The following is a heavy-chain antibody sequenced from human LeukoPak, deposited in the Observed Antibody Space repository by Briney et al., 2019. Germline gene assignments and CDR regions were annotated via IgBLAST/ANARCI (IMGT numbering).Heavy chain of an antibody. CDR2: ISGSGVST. V-gene: IGHV3-23*01. Sequence: GGSLRLSCAASGFTFSSYAMSWVRQAPGKGLEWVSAISGSGVSTYYADSVKGRFTISRDNSKNTLYLQMNSLRAEDTAVYYCAKVKTAVAGTLYYFDYWGQGTLVTVSS. CDR1: GFTFSSYA. CDR3: AKVKTAVAGTLYYFDY. J-gene: IGHJ4*02. D-gene: IGHD6-19*01.